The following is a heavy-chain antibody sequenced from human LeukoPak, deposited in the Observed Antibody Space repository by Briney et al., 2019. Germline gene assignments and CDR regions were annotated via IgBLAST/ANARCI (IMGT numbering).Heavy chain of an antibody. D-gene: IGHD3-10*01. Sequence: PGGSLRLSCAVSGFTFSSYEMNWGRQAPGKGLEWISYISSSGSTVYYADSVKGRFTISRDNAKNSLYLQMNSLRAEDTAVYYCARKRARGLDYWGQETLVTVSS. CDR2: ISSSGSTV. V-gene: IGHV3-48*03. CDR3: ARKRARGLDY. J-gene: IGHJ4*02. CDR1: GFTFSSYE.